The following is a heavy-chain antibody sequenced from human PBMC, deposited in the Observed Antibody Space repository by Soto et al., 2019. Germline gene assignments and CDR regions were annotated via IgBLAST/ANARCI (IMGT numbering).Heavy chain of an antibody. CDR2: IYYSGST. CDR3: ARRLYYDSRGFEGGGMDV. CDR1: GGSISSSSYY. Sequence: QLQLQESGPGLVKPSETLSLTCTVSGGSISSSSYYWGWIRQPPGKGLEWIGSIYYSGSTYYKLALKSRITIYVDTSKTQFSLKMSSVTAAETAVYYCARRLYYDSRGFEGGGMDVCGQGTTVTVSS. V-gene: IGHV4-39*01. J-gene: IGHJ6*02. D-gene: IGHD3-22*01.